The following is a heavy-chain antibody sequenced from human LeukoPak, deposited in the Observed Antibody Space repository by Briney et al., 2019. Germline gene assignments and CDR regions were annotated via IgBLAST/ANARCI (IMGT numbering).Heavy chain of an antibody. CDR1: GFTFSSYA. J-gene: IGHJ4*02. Sequence: GRSLRLSCAASGFTFSSYAMHWVRQAPGKGLEWVAVISYDGSNKYYADSVKGRFTISRDNSKNTLYLQMNCLRAEDTAVYYCARDYCSGGSCYQDYWGQGTLVTVSS. CDR3: ARDYCSGGSCYQDY. CDR2: ISYDGSNK. D-gene: IGHD2-15*01. V-gene: IGHV3-30-3*01.